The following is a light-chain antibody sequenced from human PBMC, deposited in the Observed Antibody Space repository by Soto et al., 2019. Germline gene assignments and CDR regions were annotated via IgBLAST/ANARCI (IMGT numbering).Light chain of an antibody. V-gene: IGKV1-5*03. Sequence: DIQMTQSPSTLSASVGDRVTITCRASQTISGWLAWYQQKPGKAPKLLIYKASTLQSGVPSRFSGSGSGTEFTLTISGLQPDDVATDYCQQYKSYPDTFGQGTKLESK. CDR2: KAS. J-gene: IGKJ2*01. CDR1: QTISGW. CDR3: QQYKSYPDT.